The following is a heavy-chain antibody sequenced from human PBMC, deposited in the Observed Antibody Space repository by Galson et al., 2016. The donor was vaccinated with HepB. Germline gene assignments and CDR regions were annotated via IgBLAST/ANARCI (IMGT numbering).Heavy chain of an antibody. D-gene: IGHD3-22*01. CDR1: GGSISSSYW. Sequence: ETLSLTCAVSGGSISSSYWWSWVRQAPGKGLEWIGDIYHSESTNYNPSLKSRVTISINRSKNQFSLKLISVTAADTAVYYCARTPSYYDTNGRFDPWGQGTLVTVSS. J-gene: IGHJ5*02. V-gene: IGHV4-4*02. CDR3: ARTPSYYDTNGRFDP. CDR2: IYHSEST.